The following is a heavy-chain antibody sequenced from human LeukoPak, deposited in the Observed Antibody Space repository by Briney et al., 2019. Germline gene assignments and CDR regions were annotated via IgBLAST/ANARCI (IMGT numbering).Heavy chain of an antibody. CDR2: ISPNSGGT. D-gene: IGHD1-26*01. V-gene: IGHV1-2*02. Sequence: ASVKVSCKASGYIFTGYYMHWVRQAPGQGLEWMGWISPNSGGTNFAQKFQGRVTMTRDTSISTAYMDLSRLRSDDTAVYYCARSRIGSQFDFWGQGTLVIVSS. CDR1: GYIFTGYY. J-gene: IGHJ4*02. CDR3: ARSRIGSQFDF.